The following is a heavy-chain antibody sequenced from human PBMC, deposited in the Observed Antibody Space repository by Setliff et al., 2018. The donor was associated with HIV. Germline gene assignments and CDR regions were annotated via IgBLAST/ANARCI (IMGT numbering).Heavy chain of an antibody. J-gene: IGHJ4*02. CDR1: GGSFSGYY. CDR2: INHSGST. V-gene: IGHV4-34*01. CDR3: AGGSKGGFFDY. Sequence: SETLSLTCAVYGGSFSGYYWSWIRQPPGKGLEWIGEINHSGSTNYNPSLKSRVTISVDMSKNQFSLKLSSVTAADTAVYYCAGGSKGGFFDYWGQGTLVTVSS. D-gene: IGHD3-16*01.